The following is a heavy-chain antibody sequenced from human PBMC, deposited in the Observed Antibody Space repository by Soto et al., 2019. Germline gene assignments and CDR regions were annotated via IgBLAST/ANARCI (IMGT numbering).Heavy chain of an antibody. D-gene: IGHD5-18*01. J-gene: IGHJ6*02. CDR1: AGTFTNSI. V-gene: IGHV1-69*01. Sequence: QVHLVQSGAALMKPGSSVKVSCKASAGTFTNSIISWVRQARGQGLEWVGWVMPTSGAAVYAQNFQGRITITAAESTNTFYMQFSSLRSEDTAVYYFAMEQWSHLSSFDHYNGMDVWGQGTPVTVSS. CDR3: AMEQWSHLSSFDHYNGMDV. CDR2: VMPTSGAA.